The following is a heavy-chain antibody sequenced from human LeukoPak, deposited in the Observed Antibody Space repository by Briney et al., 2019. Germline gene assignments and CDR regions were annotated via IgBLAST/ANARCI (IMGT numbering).Heavy chain of an antibody. Sequence: GGSLRLSCAASGFTFSSYAMHWVRQAPGKGLEWVAVISYDGSNKYYADSVKGRFTISRDNPKNTLYLQMNSLRAEDTAVYYCARAGPVVPAARNYYYYGMDVWGQGTTVTVSS. CDR1: GFTFSSYA. J-gene: IGHJ6*02. CDR3: ARAGPVVPAARNYYYYGMDV. CDR2: ISYDGSNK. D-gene: IGHD2-2*01. V-gene: IGHV3-30-3*01.